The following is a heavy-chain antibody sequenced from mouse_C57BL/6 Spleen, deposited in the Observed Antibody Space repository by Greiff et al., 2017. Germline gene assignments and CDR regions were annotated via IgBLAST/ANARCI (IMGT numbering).Heavy chain of an antibody. CDR2: ISSGSSTI. CDR1: GFTFSDYG. Sequence: EVQVVESGGGLVKPGGSLKLSCAASGFTFSDYGMHWVRQAPEKGLEWVAYISSGSSTIYYADTVKGRFTISRDNAKNTLFLQMTSLRSEDTAMYYCARGGGKTWYAMDYWGQGTSVTVSS. J-gene: IGHJ4*01. CDR3: ARGGGKTWYAMDY. V-gene: IGHV5-17*01.